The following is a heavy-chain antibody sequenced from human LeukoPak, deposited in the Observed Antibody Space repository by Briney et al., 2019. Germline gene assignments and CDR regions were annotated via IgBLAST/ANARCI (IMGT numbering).Heavy chain of an antibody. CDR1: GGSISSSNW. CDR2: IYHSGNT. Sequence: SSETLSLTCAVSGGSISSSNWWSWVRQPPGKGLEWIGEIYHSGNTNYNPSLKSRVTISIDKSKNQFSLKLSSVTAADTAVYYCARLTGQAVAGRAIDYWGQGTLVTVSS. V-gene: IGHV4/OR15-8*02. CDR3: ARLTGQAVAGRAIDY. J-gene: IGHJ4*02. D-gene: IGHD6-19*01.